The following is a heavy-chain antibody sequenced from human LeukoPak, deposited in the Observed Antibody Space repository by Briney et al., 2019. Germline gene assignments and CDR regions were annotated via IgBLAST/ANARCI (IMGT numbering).Heavy chain of an antibody. CDR2: IYYSGST. V-gene: IGHV4-59*01. CDR3: ARFYGDYPFYYYYYYGMDV. Sequence: PSETLSLTCTVSGGSISSYYWSWIRQPPGKGVGWIGYIYYSGSTNYNPSLKSRVTISVDTSKNQFSLKLSSVTAADTAVYYCARFYGDYPFYYYYYYGMDVWGQGTTVTVSS. CDR1: GGSISSYY. D-gene: IGHD4-17*01. J-gene: IGHJ6*02.